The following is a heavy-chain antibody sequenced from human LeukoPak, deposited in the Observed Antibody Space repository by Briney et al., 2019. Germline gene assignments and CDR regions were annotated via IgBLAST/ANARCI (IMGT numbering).Heavy chain of an antibody. Sequence: PSQTLSLTCAISGDSVSSKSAAWDWIRQSPSRGLEWLGRTYYRSKWYNDYAASVKGRITISPDTSNNQFSLQLTSVTPEDTAVYYCARNSAIIDFWGQGTLVTVSS. J-gene: IGHJ4*02. CDR2: TYYRSKWYN. CDR1: GDSVSSKSAA. D-gene: IGHD2/OR15-2a*01. CDR3: ARNSAIIDF. V-gene: IGHV6-1*01.